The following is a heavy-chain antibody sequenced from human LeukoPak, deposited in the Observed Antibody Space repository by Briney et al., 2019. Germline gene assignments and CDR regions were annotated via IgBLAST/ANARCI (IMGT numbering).Heavy chain of an antibody. CDR3: ARATAYYDFWSGYYLAFDI. CDR2: IYYSGST. V-gene: IGHV4-59*01. D-gene: IGHD3-3*01. J-gene: IGHJ3*02. CDR1: GGSISSYY. Sequence: PSETLSLTCTASGGSISSYYWSWIRQPPGKGLEWIGYIYYSGSTNYNPSLKSRVTISVDTSKNQFSLKLSSVTAADTAVYYCARATAYYDFWSGYYLAFDIWGQGTMVTVSS.